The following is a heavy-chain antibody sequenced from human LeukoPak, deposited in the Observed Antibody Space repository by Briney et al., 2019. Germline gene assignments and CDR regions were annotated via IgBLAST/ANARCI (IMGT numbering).Heavy chain of an antibody. V-gene: IGHV3-53*01. CDR3: ARGPPWDYDSSGYYRTDY. CDR2: IYSGGST. J-gene: IGHJ4*02. D-gene: IGHD3-22*01. CDR1: GFIVSNNY. Sequence: GGSLRLSCVASGFIVSNNYMSWVRQAPGKGLEWVSVIYSGGSTYYADSVKGRFTISRDNSKNTLYLQMNSLRADDTAVYYCARGPPWDYDSSGYYRTDYWGQGTLVTVSS.